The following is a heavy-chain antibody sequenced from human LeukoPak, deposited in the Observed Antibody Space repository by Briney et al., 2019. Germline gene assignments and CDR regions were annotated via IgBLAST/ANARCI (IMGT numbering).Heavy chain of an antibody. J-gene: IGHJ5*02. V-gene: IGHV1-18*01. D-gene: IGHD2-15*01. CDR1: GYPFTNYG. Sequence: ASVKVSCKASGYPFTNYGITWVRQAPGQGLEWMGWITTYNGNTYYAQNFQGRVTMTADTSTSTAYMEVRSLRSDDTAVYYCARLSPPIASFCSGGTCYSGGFDPWGQGTLVTVSS. CDR2: ITTYNGNT. CDR3: ARLSPPIASFCSGGTCYSGGFDP.